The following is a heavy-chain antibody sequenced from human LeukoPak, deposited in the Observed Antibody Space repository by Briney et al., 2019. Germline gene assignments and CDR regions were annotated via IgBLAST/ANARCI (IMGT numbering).Heavy chain of an antibody. V-gene: IGHV4-39*07. Sequence: SETLSLTCTVSGGSISSSSYYWGWIRQPPGKGLEWIGSIYYSGSTYYNPSLKSRVTLSVDTSKNQFSLKLSSVTAADTAVYYCASTFLGIDAFDIWGQGTMVTVSS. CDR2: IYYSGST. D-gene: IGHD2/OR15-2a*01. J-gene: IGHJ3*02. CDR3: ASTFLGIDAFDI. CDR1: GGSISSSSYY.